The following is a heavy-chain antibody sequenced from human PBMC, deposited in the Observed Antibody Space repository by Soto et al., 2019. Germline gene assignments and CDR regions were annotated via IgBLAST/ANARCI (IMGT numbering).Heavy chain of an antibody. CDR2: INPNSGGT. CDR3: ARSHCTNGVCYGFDAFDI. D-gene: IGHD2-8*01. J-gene: IGHJ3*02. V-gene: IGHV1-2*04. Sequence: ASVKVSCKASGYTFTGYYMHWVRQAPGQGLEWMGWINPNSGGTNYAQKFQGWVTMTRDTSISTAYMELSRLRSDDTAVYYCARSHCTNGVCYGFDAFDIWGQGTMVTVSS. CDR1: GYTFTGYY.